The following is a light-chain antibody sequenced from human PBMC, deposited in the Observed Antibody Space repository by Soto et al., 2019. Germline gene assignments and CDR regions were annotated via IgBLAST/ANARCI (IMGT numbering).Light chain of an antibody. CDR2: DAS. V-gene: IGKV1-17*01. CDR3: QQYNSYSWT. Sequence: DIQMTQSPSALSASVGDRVTITYRASQGIRNDLGWYQQKPGKAPKLLIYDASSLESGVPSRFSGSGSGTEFTLTVCSLQPDDFATYYCQQYNSYSWTFGQGTKVDI. J-gene: IGKJ1*01. CDR1: QGIRND.